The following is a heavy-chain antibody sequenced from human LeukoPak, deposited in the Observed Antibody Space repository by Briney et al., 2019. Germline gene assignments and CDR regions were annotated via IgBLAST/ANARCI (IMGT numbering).Heavy chain of an antibody. CDR3: AKDFCSTSCYEAY. J-gene: IGHJ4*02. CDR2: IRHDGNSK. D-gene: IGHD2-2*01. V-gene: IGHV3-30*02. Sequence: GGSLRLSCAASGFTFSHYGMLWVRQAPGRALEWVAFIRHDGNSKHYADSVTGRFTISRDNSKNTLYLQMNSLRPEDTAVYYCAKDFCSTSCYEAYWGQGTLVTVSS. CDR1: GFTFSHYG.